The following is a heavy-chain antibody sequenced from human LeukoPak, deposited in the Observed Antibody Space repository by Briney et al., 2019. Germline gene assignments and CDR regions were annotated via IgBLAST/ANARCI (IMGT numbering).Heavy chain of an antibody. Sequence: SETLSLTCIVSGGSISSSSYYWGWIRQPSGKGLEWIGSIYYSGSTYYNPSLKSRVTISVDTSKNQFSLKLSSVTAADTAVYYCARHRGVVEYSYVDWGQGTLVTVSS. CDR3: ARHRGVVEYSYVD. CDR2: IYYSGST. D-gene: IGHD5-18*01. CDR1: GGSISSSSYY. J-gene: IGHJ4*02. V-gene: IGHV4-39*01.